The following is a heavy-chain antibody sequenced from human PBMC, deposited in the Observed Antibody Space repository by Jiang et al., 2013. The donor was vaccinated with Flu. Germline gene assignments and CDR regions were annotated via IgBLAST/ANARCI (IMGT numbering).Heavy chain of an antibody. Sequence: QLLESGGGVVQPGRSLRLSCAASGFTFSSYAMHWVRQAPGKGLEWVAVISYDGSNKYYADSVKGRFTISRDNSKNTLYLQMNSLRAEDTAVYYCARRYSGYDEFDYWGQGTLVTVSS. D-gene: IGHD5-12*01. V-gene: IGHV3-30*01. CDR1: GFTFSSYA. CDR3: ARRYSGYDEFDY. CDR2: ISYDGSNK. J-gene: IGHJ4*02.